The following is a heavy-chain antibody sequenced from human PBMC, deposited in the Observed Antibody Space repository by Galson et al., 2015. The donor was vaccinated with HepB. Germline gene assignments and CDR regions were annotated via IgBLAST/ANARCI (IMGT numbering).Heavy chain of an antibody. CDR3: ARGSTSLPIDY. CDR1: GFTFSTYT. V-gene: IGHV3-30-3*01. D-gene: IGHD3-10*01. CDR2: ISYDGIYK. J-gene: IGHJ4*02. Sequence: SLGLSCAASGFTFSTYTMHWVRQAPGKGLEWVAVISYDGIYKYYADSVKGRFTVSRDNSKNTLFLQMNSLRAEDTAVFYCARGSTSLPIDYWGQGTLVTVSS.